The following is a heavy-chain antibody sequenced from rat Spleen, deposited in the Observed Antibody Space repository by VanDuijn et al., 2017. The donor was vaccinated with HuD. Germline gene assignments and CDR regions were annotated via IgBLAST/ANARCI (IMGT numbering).Heavy chain of an antibody. D-gene: IGHD1-11*01. CDR2: IWTGGST. Sequence: QVQLKESGPGLVQPSQTLSLTCTVSGFSLTSYHVSWVRQPPGKGLEWMGVIWTGGSTAYNSSFQSRLSISRDTSKIQVFLKMNSLQTEDIATYYCARGSGKVIHFDYWGQGVKVTVSS. CDR1: GFSLTSYH. J-gene: IGHJ2*01. CDR3: ARGSGKVIHFDY. V-gene: IGHV2-43*01.